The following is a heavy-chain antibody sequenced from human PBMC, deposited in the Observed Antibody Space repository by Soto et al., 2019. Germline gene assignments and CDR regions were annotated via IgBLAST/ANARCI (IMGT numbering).Heavy chain of an antibody. Sequence: GGTLRLSCAASGFTFSSYWMSWVRQAPGKGLEWVANIKQDGSEKYYVDSVKGRYTISRDNAKTSLYLQMNSLRAEDTAVYYCARVVAAAGHYYYGMDVWGQGTTVTVSS. D-gene: IGHD6-13*01. CDR3: ARVVAAAGHYYYGMDV. V-gene: IGHV3-7*01. J-gene: IGHJ6*02. CDR1: GFTFSSYW. CDR2: IKQDGSEK.